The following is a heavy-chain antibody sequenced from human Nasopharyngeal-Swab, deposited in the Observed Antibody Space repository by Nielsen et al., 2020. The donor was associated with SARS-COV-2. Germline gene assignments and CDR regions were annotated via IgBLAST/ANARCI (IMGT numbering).Heavy chain of an antibody. J-gene: IGHJ6*03. D-gene: IGHD3-3*01. CDR2: IYYSGST. CDR1: GGSISSGGYY. V-gene: IGHV4-31*03. CDR3: ARAGDFWSGWSANYYMDV. Sequence: SETLSLTCTVSGGSISSGGYYWIWIRQHPGRGLEWIGYIYYSGSTYYNPSLKSRVTISVDTSKNQFSLKLSSVTAADTAVYHCARAGDFWSGWSANYYMDVWGKGTTVTVSS.